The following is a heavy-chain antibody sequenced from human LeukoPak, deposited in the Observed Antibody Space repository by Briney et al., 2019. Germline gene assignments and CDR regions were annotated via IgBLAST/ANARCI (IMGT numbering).Heavy chain of an antibody. Sequence: SQTLSLTCTVSGGSISSGGYYWGWIRQPPGKGLEWIGYIYHSGSTYYNPSLKSRVTISVDRSKNQFSLKLSSVTAADTAVYYCARDWSGPYYFDYWGQGTLVTVSS. CDR3: ARDWSGPYYFDY. D-gene: IGHD3-3*01. CDR1: GGSISSGGYY. V-gene: IGHV4-30-2*01. CDR2: IYHSGST. J-gene: IGHJ4*01.